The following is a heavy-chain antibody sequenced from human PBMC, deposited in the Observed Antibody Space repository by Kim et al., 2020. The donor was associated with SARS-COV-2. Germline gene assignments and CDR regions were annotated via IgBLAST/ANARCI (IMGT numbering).Heavy chain of an antibody. Sequence: SVKVSCKASGGTFSSYAISWVRQAPGQGLEWMGGIIPIFGTANYAQKFQGRVTITADESTSTAYMELSSLRSEDTAVYYCARDWDIVVVTLLPGYYYGMDVWGQGTTVTVSS. V-gene: IGHV1-69*13. CDR2: IIPIFGTA. J-gene: IGHJ6*02. CDR1: GGTFSSYA. D-gene: IGHD2-21*02. CDR3: ARDWDIVVVTLLPGYYYGMDV.